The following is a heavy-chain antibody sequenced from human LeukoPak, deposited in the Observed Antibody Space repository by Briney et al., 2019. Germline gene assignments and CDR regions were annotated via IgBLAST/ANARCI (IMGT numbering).Heavy chain of an antibody. Sequence: PGGSLRLSCAASGFAFSNFAMSWVRQAPGKGLEWVSAMSGSGYYTYYVESVKGRFTISRDNSKNTLYLHMNILRADDTAVYYCAKMEGQRLYDYCMDVWGRGTTVTVSS. CDR1: GFAFSNFA. D-gene: IGHD3-3*01. CDR2: MSGSGYYT. CDR3: AKMEGQRLYDYCMDV. J-gene: IGHJ6*03. V-gene: IGHV3-23*01.